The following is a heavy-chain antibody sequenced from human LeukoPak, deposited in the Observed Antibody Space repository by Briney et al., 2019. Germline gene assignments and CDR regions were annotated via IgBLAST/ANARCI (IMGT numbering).Heavy chain of an antibody. CDR1: GFTFSSYG. J-gene: IGHJ6*03. CDR3: AKVASRFYYYYMDV. D-gene: IGHD3-3*01. CDR2: IWYDGSNK. V-gene: IGHV3-33*06. Sequence: GGSLRLSCAASGFTFSSYGMRWVRQAPGKGLEWVAVIWYDGSNKYYADSVKGRFTISRDNSKNTLYLQMNSLRAEDTAVYYCAKVASRFYYYYMDVWGKGTTVTVSS.